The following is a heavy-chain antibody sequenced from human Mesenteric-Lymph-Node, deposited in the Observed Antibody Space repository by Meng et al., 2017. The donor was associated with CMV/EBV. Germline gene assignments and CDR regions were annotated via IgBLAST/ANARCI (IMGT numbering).Heavy chain of an antibody. CDR1: GLTVNSNY. J-gene: IGHJ6*02. Sequence: GGSLRLSCAASGLTVNSNYMIWVRQAPRKGLEWVSVIHGDGTRDYADSVKGRFTISRDNSKNTLFLQMNSLRADDTAVYYCATSVDTYGRYGLEVWGQGTTVTVSS. CDR3: ATSVDTYGRYGLEV. CDR2: IHGDGTR. V-gene: IGHV3-53*01. D-gene: IGHD5-18*01.